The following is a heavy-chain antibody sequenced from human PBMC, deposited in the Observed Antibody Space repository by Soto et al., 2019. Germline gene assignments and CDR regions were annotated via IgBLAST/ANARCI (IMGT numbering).Heavy chain of an antibody. CDR3: ARDQGSSSSPHLVYYYYGMDV. Sequence: QVQLVESGGGVVQPGRSLRLSCAASGFTFSSYAMHWVRQAPGKGLEWVAVISYDGSNKYYADSVKGRFTISRDNSKNPLYLQMTSLRAEDTAVYYCARDQGSSSSPHLVYYYYGMDVWGQGTTVTVSS. D-gene: IGHD6-13*01. J-gene: IGHJ6*02. V-gene: IGHV3-30-3*01. CDR2: ISYDGSNK. CDR1: GFTFSSYA.